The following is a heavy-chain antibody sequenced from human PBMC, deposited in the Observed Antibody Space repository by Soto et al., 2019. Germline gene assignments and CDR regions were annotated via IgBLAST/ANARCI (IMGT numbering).Heavy chain of an antibody. CDR3: ARRFPGYPDGFDP. V-gene: IGHV4-39*01. CDR2: IYYSGST. D-gene: IGHD1-1*01. CDR1: GGSISSSSYY. J-gene: IGHJ5*02. Sequence: QLQLQESGPGLVKPSETLSLTCTVSGGSISSSSYYWGWIRQPPGKGLEWIGSIYYSGSTYYNPSLKSRVTISVDTSKDQFSLKLSSVTAADTAVYYGARRFPGYPDGFDPGGQGTLVTVSS.